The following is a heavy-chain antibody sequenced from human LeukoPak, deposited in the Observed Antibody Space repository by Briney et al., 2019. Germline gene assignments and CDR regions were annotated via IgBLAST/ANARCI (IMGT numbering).Heavy chain of an antibody. CDR2: INPSGGST. D-gene: IGHD2/OR15-2a*01. CDR3: ARESVGEVIEYYNYYGMYI. Sequence: DSVKVSCKASGYTFTSYYMHWVRQAPGQGLEWMGIINPSGGSTSYAQKIQGRVTMTRYTSTSTVYMELSSLRSEHTAVYYCARESVGEVIEYYNYYGMYIWGEGTPVTVSS. J-gene: IGHJ6*01. V-gene: IGHV1-46*01. CDR1: GYTFTSYY.